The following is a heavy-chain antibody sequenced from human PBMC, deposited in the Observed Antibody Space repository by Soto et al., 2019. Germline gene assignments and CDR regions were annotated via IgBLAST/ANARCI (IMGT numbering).Heavy chain of an antibody. CDR1: GGSICSYY. V-gene: IGHV4-59*01. CDR3: AREDRRDGYSFDY. CDR2: IYYSGST. J-gene: IGHJ4*02. Sequence: KTSETLSLTCTVSGGSICSYYWSWIRQPPGKGLEWIGYIYYSGSTNYNPSLKSRVTISVDTSKNQFSLKLSSVTAADTAVYYCAREDRRDGYSFDYWGQGTPVTVSS. D-gene: IGHD4-4*01.